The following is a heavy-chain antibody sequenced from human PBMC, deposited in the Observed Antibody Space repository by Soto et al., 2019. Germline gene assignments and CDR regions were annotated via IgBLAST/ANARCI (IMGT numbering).Heavy chain of an antibody. D-gene: IGHD3-10*01. Sequence: GGSLRLSCAASGFTFSSYAMHWVRQAPGKGLEYVSAISSNGGSTYYANSVKGRFTISRDNSKNTLYLQMGSLRAEDMAVYYCARDRYYGSGPGAFDIWGQGTMVTVSS. CDR3: ARDRYYGSGPGAFDI. CDR1: GFTFSSYA. V-gene: IGHV3-64*01. CDR2: ISSNGGST. J-gene: IGHJ3*02.